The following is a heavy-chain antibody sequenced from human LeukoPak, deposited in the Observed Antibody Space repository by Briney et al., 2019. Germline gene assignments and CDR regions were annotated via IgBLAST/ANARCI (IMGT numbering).Heavy chain of an antibody. V-gene: IGHV1-8*02. J-gene: IGHJ6*02. CDR1: GYTFTSYG. D-gene: IGHD6-13*01. Sequence: ASVKVSCKASGYTFTSYGISWVRQATGQGLEWMGWMNPNSGNTGYAQKFQGRVTMTRNTSISTAYMELSSLRSEDTAVYYCARVASSSWYYYYYGMDVWGQGTTVTVSS. CDR3: ARVASSSWYYYYYGMDV. CDR2: MNPNSGNT.